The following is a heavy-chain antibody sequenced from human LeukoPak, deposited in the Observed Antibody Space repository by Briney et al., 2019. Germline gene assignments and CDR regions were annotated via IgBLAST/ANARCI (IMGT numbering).Heavy chain of an antibody. J-gene: IGHJ4*02. CDR3: ARVQVSGSTSLEFDY. CDR2: IYYSGST. D-gene: IGHD2-2*01. Sequence: PSETLSLTCTVSGGSISSYYWSWIRQPPGKGLEWIGYIYYSGSTNYNPSLKSRVTISVDTPKNQFSLKLSSVTAADTAVYYCARVQVSGSTSLEFDYWGQGTLVTVSS. CDR1: GGSISSYY. V-gene: IGHV4-59*01.